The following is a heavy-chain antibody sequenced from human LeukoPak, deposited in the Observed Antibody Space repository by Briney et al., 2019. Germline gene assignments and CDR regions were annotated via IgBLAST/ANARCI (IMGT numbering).Heavy chain of an antibody. CDR1: GGSISSTTYY. CDR2: MSYSGST. J-gene: IGHJ4*02. V-gene: IGHV4-39*01. CDR3: ARHLAVAGAIDY. Sequence: SETLSLTCTVSGGSISSTTYYWGWIRQPPGKGLEWIGRMSYSGSTYYNPSLRSRVTIFVDTSKKHFSLQLTSVTAAETAVYYCARHLAVAGAIDYWGQGTLVTVSS. D-gene: IGHD6-19*01.